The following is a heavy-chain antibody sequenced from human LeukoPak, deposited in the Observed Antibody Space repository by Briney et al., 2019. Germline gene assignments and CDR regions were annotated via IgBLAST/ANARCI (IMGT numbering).Heavy chain of an antibody. J-gene: IGHJ2*01. V-gene: IGHV4-30-4*01. D-gene: IGHD2-2*01. CDR2: IYYSGST. CDR1: GGSIRSVTYY. Sequence: SETLSLTCSVSGGSIRSVTYYWSWIRQPPGKGLEWIGYIYYSGSTYYSPSLRSRASISIDTSKNKFSLNLNSVTAADTAVYYCARRVVPAANYWYFDLWGRGTLVTVSS. CDR3: ARRVVPAANYWYFDL.